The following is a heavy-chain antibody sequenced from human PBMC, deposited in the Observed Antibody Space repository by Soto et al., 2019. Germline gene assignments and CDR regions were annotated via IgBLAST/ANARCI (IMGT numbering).Heavy chain of an antibody. Sequence: QVQLVQSGAEVQKPGSSVRVSCKASGGTLNNYGIYWVRQAPGHGLEWMGGTIPALGTTTYAQKFQGRVTINADDSTSTSYMEMSSLGYEDTAIYYCARVGVMVSKFSYYQAMDVWGQGTTVTVSS. CDR2: TIPALGTT. CDR1: GGTLNNYG. J-gene: IGHJ6*02. CDR3: ARVGVMVSKFSYYQAMDV. V-gene: IGHV1-69*01. D-gene: IGHD5-18*01.